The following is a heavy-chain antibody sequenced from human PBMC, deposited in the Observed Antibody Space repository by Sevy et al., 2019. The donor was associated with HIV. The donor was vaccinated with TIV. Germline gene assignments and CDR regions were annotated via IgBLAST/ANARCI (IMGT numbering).Heavy chain of an antibody. CDR1: GFPFKNAW. CDR3: STPQRGGSWATFDI. D-gene: IGHD3-10*01. Sequence: GGSLRLSCTVSGFPFKNAWMRWVRQAPGRGLEWVGRIKANRDGRATVYSAPVKGRFSISRDESKNTVYLQMNSLKLEDPAVDYCSTPQRGGSWATFDIWGQGTMVTVSS. CDR2: IKANRDGRAT. V-gene: IGHV3-15*07. J-gene: IGHJ3*02.